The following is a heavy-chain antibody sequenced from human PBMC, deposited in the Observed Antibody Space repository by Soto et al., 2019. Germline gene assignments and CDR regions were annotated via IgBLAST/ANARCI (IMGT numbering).Heavy chain of an antibody. CDR3: ARDIAGTTFFFDY. J-gene: IGHJ4*02. V-gene: IGHV1-69*08. CDR2: IIPILGIA. D-gene: IGHD1-1*01. Sequence: QVQLVQSGAEVKKPGSSVKVSCKASGGTLSSYTISWVRQAPGQGLEWMGRIIPILGIANYAQKFQVRVTITADKATSTAYMELSSLRSEDTAVYYCARDIAGTTFFFDYWGQGTLVTVSS. CDR1: GGTLSSYT.